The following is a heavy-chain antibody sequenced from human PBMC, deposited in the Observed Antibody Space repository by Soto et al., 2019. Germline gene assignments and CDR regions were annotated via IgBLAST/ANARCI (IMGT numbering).Heavy chain of an antibody. V-gene: IGHV4-39*01. CDR3: ARLNYDRTQLW. J-gene: IGHJ4*02. CDR2: IYYSGST. Sequence: SETLRLPCTVSAGSTSRGRYYWGWIRQPPGKGLEWIGSIYYSGSTYYNPSLKSRVTISVDTSKNQFSLKLSSVTAADTAVYYCARLNYDRTQLWWGQGTLVTVS. CDR1: AGSTSRGRYY. D-gene: IGHD3-22*01.